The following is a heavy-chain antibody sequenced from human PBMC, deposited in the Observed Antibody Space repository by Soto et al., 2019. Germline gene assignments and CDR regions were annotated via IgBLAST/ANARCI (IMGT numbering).Heavy chain of an antibody. V-gene: IGHV3-30*03. CDR2: ISYDGNNK. J-gene: IGHJ3*01. D-gene: IGHD3-16*01. CDR3: VRDRGSPDSFNV. Sequence: PGGSLRLSCAASEFTFSNYAMHWVRQPPGKGLQWLAVISYDGNNKYYADSVEGRFTISRDNSKNTVYLQMNSLRLEDTAVYYCVRDRGSPDSFNVWGRGTMVTVSS. CDR1: EFTFSNYA.